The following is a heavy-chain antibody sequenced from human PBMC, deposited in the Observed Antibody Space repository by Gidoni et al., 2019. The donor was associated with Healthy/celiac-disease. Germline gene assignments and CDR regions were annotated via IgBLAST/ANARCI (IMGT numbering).Heavy chain of an antibody. CDR3: AGEITMVRYFDY. Sequence: QVQLVQSGAEVKKPGSSVKVSCKASGGTFSSYTISWVRQAPGQGLEWMGRIIPILGIANYAQKFQGRVTITADKSTSTAYMELSSLRSEDTAVYYCAGEITMVRYFDYWGQGTLVTVSS. CDR1: GGTFSSYT. D-gene: IGHD3-10*01. J-gene: IGHJ4*02. CDR2: IIPILGIA. V-gene: IGHV1-69*02.